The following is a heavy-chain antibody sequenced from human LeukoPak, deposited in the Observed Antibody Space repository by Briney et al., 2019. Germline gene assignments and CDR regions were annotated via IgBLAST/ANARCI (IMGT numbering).Heavy chain of an antibody. CDR3: ARRLDYYGSGSYYNRPKDYYYYYMDV. Sequence: ASVKVSCKASGYTFTSYYMHWVRQAPGQGLEWMGIINPSGGSTRYAQKFQGRVTMTRDMSTSTAYMELRSLRSDDTAVYYCARRLDYYGSGSYYNRPKDYYYYYMDVWGKGTTVTVSS. CDR2: INPSGGST. J-gene: IGHJ6*03. CDR1: GYTFTSYY. V-gene: IGHV1-46*01. D-gene: IGHD3-10*01.